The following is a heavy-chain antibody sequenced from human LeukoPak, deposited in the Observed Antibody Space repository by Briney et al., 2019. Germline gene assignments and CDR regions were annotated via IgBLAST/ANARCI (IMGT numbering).Heavy chain of an antibody. Sequence: ASVKVSCKASGYTFTSYGISWVRQAPGQGLEWMGWINPNSGDTNYAQKFQGRVTMTRDTSISTAYMELSRLTSDDTAVYYCARALYQPLERVASDYWGQGTLVTVSS. J-gene: IGHJ4*02. CDR3: ARALYQPLERVASDY. D-gene: IGHD1-1*01. V-gene: IGHV1-2*02. CDR1: GYTFTSYG. CDR2: INPNSGDT.